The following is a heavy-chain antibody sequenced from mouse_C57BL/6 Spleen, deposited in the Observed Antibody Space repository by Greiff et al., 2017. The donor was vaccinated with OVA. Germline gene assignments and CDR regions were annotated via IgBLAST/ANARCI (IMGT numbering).Heavy chain of an antibody. CDR1: GYTFTSYW. CDR2: IDPSDSYT. CDR3: ARRYYGSIHAMDY. D-gene: IGHD1-1*01. J-gene: IGHJ4*01. Sequence: QVQLQQPGAELVRPGTSVKLSCKASGYTFTSYWMHWVKQRPGQGLEWIGVIDPSDSYTNYNQKFKGKATLTVDTSSSTAYMQLSSLTSEDSAVYYCARRYYGSIHAMDYWGQGTSVTVSS. V-gene: IGHV1-59*01.